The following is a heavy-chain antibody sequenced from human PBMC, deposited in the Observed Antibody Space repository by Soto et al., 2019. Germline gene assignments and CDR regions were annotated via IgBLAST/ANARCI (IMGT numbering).Heavy chain of an antibody. V-gene: IGHV4-61*01. CDR3: ARVVVVVGATIAAYYYYGMDV. D-gene: IGHD1-26*01. J-gene: IGHJ6*02. CDR2: IYYSGST. Sequence: QVQLQESGPGLVKPSETLSLTCTVSGGSVSSGSYYWSWIRQPPGKGLEWIGYIYYSGSTNYNPSLKSRVTISVDTSKNQFSLKLSSVTAADTAVYYCARVVVVVGATIAAYYYYGMDVWGQGTTVTFSS. CDR1: GGSVSSGSYY.